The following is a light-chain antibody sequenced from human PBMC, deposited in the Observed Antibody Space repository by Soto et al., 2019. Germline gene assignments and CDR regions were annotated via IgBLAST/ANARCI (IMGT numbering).Light chain of an antibody. J-gene: IGLJ1*01. CDR1: SSDVGKYNY. CDR2: EVT. V-gene: IGLV2-8*01. Sequence: QSVLTQPPSASGSPGQSVTISCTGTSSDVGKYNYVSWYQQHPGKAPKLLIYEVTKLPSGVPDRFSGSKSGNTASLTVSGLLAEDEADYYCASYAGSDNFEVYGTGTKVTVL. CDR3: ASYAGSDNFEV.